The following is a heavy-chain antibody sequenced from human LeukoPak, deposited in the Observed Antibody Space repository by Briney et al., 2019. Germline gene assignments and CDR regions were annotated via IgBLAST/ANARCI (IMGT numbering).Heavy chain of an antibody. V-gene: IGHV3-23*01. Sequence: GGSLRLSCAASGFTFSSYAMSWVRQAPGKGLEWVSAITGSGSTTYYADSVKGRFTFSRDNSKNTLYLQMNSLRAEDTAVHYCAKDYGDYFLNFDYWGQGTLVTVSS. D-gene: IGHD4-17*01. CDR3: AKDYGDYFLNFDY. J-gene: IGHJ4*02. CDR2: ITGSGSTT. CDR1: GFTFSSYA.